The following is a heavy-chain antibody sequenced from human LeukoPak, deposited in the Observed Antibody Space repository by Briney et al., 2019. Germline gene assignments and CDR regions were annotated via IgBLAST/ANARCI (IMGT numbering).Heavy chain of an antibody. CDR1: GFTFSSYA. Sequence: PGGSLRLSCAASGFTFSSYAMSWVRQAPGKGLEWVSAISGSGGSTYYADSVKGRFTISRDNSKNTLYLQMNSLRAEDTAVYYCAKDLRVFGNEGYYFDYWGQGTLVTVSS. D-gene: IGHD1-1*01. V-gene: IGHV3-23*01. CDR3: AKDLRVFGNEGYYFDY. J-gene: IGHJ4*02. CDR2: ISGSGGST.